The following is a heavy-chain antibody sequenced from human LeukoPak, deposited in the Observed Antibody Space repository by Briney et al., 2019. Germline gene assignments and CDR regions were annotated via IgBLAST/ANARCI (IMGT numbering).Heavy chain of an antibody. D-gene: IGHD6-13*01. Sequence: PSETLSLTCTVSGGSFKNYYWTWLRQPPEKGLEWIGYISYSGYANYSPSLKSRVTISVATSKNQFFLKMNSVSAADTAVYYCASLLYSGTWYYGMDVWGHGTSVTVSS. CDR3: ASLLYSGTWYYGMDV. CDR2: ISYSGYA. J-gene: IGHJ6*02. V-gene: IGHV4-59*08. CDR1: GGSFKNYY.